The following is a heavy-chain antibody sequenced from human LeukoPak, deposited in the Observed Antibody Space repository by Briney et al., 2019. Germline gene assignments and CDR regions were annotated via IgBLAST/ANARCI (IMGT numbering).Heavy chain of an antibody. CDR1: GGSISSSSYY. CDR2: IYYSGST. Sequence: SETLSLTCTVSGGSISSSSYYWGWIRQPPGKGLEWIGSIYYSGSTYYNPSLKSRVTISVDTSKNQFSLKLSSVTAADTGVYYCAKGGGKFFDYWGQGTLVTVSS. CDR3: AKGGGKFFDY. D-gene: IGHD3-10*01. J-gene: IGHJ4*02. V-gene: IGHV4-39*07.